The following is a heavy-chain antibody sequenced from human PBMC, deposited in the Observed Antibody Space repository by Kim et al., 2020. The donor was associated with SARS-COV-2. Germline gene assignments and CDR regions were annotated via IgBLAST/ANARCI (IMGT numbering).Heavy chain of an antibody. D-gene: IGHD2-21*01. Sequence: SETLSLTCAVYGVSFSGYYWSWIRQPPGKGLEWIGEINHSGSTNYTPSLKSRVTISVDPSKNQFSLKLSSVTAADTAVYYCARGPPPGVVVSYNWFDPWGQGTLVTVSS. CDR3: ARGPPPGVVVSYNWFDP. J-gene: IGHJ5*02. V-gene: IGHV4-34*01. CDR2: INHSGST. CDR1: GVSFSGYY.